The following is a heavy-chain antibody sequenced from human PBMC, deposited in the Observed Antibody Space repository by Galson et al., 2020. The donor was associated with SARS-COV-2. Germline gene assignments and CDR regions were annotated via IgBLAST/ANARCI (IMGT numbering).Heavy chain of an antibody. Sequence: GESLKISCAASGFSVSNTYMGWARQAPGKGLEWVSVIFTGGVITHYADSVRGRFTISRDKSNNTLYLQMNSLRDDDTAVYYCTRAILLGGFDPWGQGTLVTVSS. CDR3: TRAILLGGFDP. CDR1: GFSVSNTY. J-gene: IGHJ5*02. V-gene: IGHV3-53*01. CDR2: IFTGGVIT. D-gene: IGHD3-3*02.